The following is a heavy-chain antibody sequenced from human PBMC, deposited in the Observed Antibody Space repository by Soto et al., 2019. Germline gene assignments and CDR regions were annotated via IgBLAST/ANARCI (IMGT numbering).Heavy chain of an antibody. CDR3: ARGLVITIFGGQSWFDP. CDR1: GGSISSGGYS. V-gene: IGHV4-30-2*01. Sequence: SETLSLTCAVSGGSISSGGYSWSWIRQPPGKGLEWIGYIYHSGSTYYNPSLKSRVTISVDRSKNQFSLKLSSVTAADTAVYYCARGLVITIFGGQSWFDPWGQGTLVTVSS. J-gene: IGHJ5*02. CDR2: IYHSGST. D-gene: IGHD3-3*01.